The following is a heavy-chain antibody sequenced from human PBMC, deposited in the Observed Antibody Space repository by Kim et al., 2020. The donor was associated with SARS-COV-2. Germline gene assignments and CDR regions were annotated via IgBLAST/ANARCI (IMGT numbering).Heavy chain of an antibody. CDR1: GFTFTNYW. V-gene: IGHV3-74*01. Sequence: GGSLRLSCAASGFTFTNYWMHWVRQVPGKGLVWVAGINNDGTNTYYADSVMGRFTISRDNSKNMVYLQMNSLGAEDTALYYCTTAFAYWGQGTLVTVSS. CDR2: INNDGTNT. CDR3: TTAFAY. J-gene: IGHJ4*02.